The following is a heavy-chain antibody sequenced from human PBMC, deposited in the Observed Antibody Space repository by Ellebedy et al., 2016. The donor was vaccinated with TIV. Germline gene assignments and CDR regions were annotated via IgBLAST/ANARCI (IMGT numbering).Heavy chain of an antibody. J-gene: IGHJ2*01. CDR2: INPNSGGT. Sequence: AASVKVSCKASGYTFTDYLMNWVRQAPGQGLEWVGWINPNSGGTNYAHKLHGRVTMTRDTSISTAYVELSGLTFDETAVYYCARVGTDLVELLMNGPSAFWYFDVWGRGTLLTVSS. CDR3: ARVGTDLVELLMNGPSAFWYFDV. D-gene: IGHD1-7*01. CDR1: GYTFTDYL. V-gene: IGHV1-2*02.